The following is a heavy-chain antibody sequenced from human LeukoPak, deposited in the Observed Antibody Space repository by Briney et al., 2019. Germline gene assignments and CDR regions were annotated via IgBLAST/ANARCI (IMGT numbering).Heavy chain of an antibody. CDR1: GGSISSSSYY. V-gene: IGHV4-39*07. CDR2: IYYSGST. D-gene: IGHD3-22*01. CDR3: ARVARITMIVG. J-gene: IGHJ3*01. Sequence: SETLSLTCTVSGGSISSSSYYWGWIRQPPGKGLEWIGSIYYSGSTYYNPSLESRVTISVDTSKNQFSLKLSSVTAADTAVYYCARVARITMIVGWGQGTMVTVSS.